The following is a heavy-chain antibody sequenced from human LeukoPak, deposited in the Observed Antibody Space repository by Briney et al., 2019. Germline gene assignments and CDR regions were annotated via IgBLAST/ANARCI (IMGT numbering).Heavy chain of an antibody. CDR2: IRYDGSNK. CDR3: AKEPFSRYYYYYYMDV. V-gene: IGHV3-30*02. CDR1: GFTFSSYG. D-gene: IGHD3-3*01. J-gene: IGHJ6*03. Sequence: GGSLRLSCAASGFTFSSYGMHWVRQAPGKGLEWVAFIRYDGSNKYYADSVKGRFTISRDNSKNTLYLQMNSLRAEDTAVYYCAKEPFSRYYYYYYMDVWGKGTTVTTSS.